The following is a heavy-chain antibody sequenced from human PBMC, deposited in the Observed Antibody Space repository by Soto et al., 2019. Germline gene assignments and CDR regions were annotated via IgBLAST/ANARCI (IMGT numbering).Heavy chain of an antibody. CDR2: INAGNGNT. V-gene: IGHV1-3*01. CDR3: ARGLRWTNYYFDY. J-gene: IGHJ4*02. D-gene: IGHD3-16*01. Sequence: ASVKVYCKASGFTFTSYAMHWVRQAPGQRLEWMGWINAGNGNTKYSQKFQGRVTITRDTSASTAYMELSSLRSEDTAVYYCARGLRWTNYYFDYWGQGTLVTVS. CDR1: GFTFTSYA.